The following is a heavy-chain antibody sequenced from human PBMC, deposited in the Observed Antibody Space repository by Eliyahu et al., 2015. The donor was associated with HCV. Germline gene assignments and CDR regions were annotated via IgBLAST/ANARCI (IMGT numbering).Heavy chain of an antibody. Sequence: EVQLLESGGGLVQPGGSLRLSCAASGXTFSSYAMXWVRQAPGKGLEWVSAISGSGGSTYYADSVKGRFTISRDNSKNTLYLQMNSLRAEDTAVYYCAKDRYQLLYSWFDPWGQGTLVTVSS. CDR1: GXTFSSYA. D-gene: IGHD2-2*02. CDR2: ISGSGGST. J-gene: IGHJ5*02. CDR3: AKDRYQLLYSWFDP. V-gene: IGHV3-23*01.